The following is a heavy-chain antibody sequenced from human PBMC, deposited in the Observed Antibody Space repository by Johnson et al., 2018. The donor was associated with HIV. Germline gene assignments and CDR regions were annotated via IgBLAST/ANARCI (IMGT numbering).Heavy chain of an antibody. D-gene: IGHD3-16*02. Sequence: VQLVESGGGVVQPGGSLRLSCVASGFTFSSYGIHWVRQAPGKGLEWVSAISGSGGSTYYADSVKGRFTISRDNSKNTLYLQMNSLRAEDTALYYCARGGLGYQNIHDPFDIWGQGTMVTVSS. CDR2: ISGSGGST. CDR3: ARGGLGYQNIHDPFDI. CDR1: GFTFSSYG. J-gene: IGHJ3*02. V-gene: IGHV3-23*04.